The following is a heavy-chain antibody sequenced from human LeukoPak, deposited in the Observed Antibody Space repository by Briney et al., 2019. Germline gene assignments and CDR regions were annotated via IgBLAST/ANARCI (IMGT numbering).Heavy chain of an antibody. J-gene: IGHJ4*02. V-gene: IGHV4-39*07. CDR1: GGSISSSNYY. D-gene: IGHD3-9*01. Sequence: SETLSLTCTVSGGSISSSNYYWGWIRQPPGKGLEWIGSIYYSGSTYYSPSLKSRVTISVDTSKNQFSLKLSSVTAADTAVYYCARYRLRVLRYFDYWGQGTLVTVSS. CDR2: IYYSGST. CDR3: ARYRLRVLRYFDY.